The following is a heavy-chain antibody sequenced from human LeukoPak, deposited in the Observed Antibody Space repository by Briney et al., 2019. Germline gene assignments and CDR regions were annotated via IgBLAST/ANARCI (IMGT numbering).Heavy chain of an antibody. CDR3: GRHQTMYYGMDV. Sequence: SETLSLTCTVSGGSISSSSYYWVWIRQPPGKGLAWIASVYYTGDTSYNPSLKSRVTISVDTSKNQFSLRLSSVTAADTAMYYCGRHQTMYYGMDVWGQGTAVTVSS. CDR2: VYYTGDT. V-gene: IGHV4-39*01. CDR1: GGSISSSSYY. D-gene: IGHD4/OR15-4a*01. J-gene: IGHJ6*02.